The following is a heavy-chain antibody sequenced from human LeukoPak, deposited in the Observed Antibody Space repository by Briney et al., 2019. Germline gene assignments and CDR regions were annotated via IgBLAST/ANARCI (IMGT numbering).Heavy chain of an antibody. D-gene: IGHD4-17*01. CDR2: IKEDGSEI. CDR1: GFTFSSYW. Sequence: GGSLRLSCAASGFTFSSYWMTWVRQAPGKGLEWVANIKEDGSEIHYVDSLKGRFTISRDNAENSLYLQMNGLRAEDTAVYYCARVRTTVTTAFDYWGQGTLVTVSS. V-gene: IGHV3-7*01. J-gene: IGHJ4*02. CDR3: ARVRTTVTTAFDY.